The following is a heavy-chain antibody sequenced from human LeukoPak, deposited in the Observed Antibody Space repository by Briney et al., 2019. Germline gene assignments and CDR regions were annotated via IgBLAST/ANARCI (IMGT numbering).Heavy chain of an antibody. CDR3: ARDHTAPTIIWDC. Sequence: GGSLRLSCETSGFSFRSHWMSWARQAPGKGLEWVANINQDGSEMHYVDSVKGRITVSRDNTKNSMYLQMNSLRAEDTAVYYCARDHTAPTIIWDCWGQGTLVTVSS. CDR1: GFSFRSHW. CDR2: INQDGSEM. D-gene: IGHD3/OR15-3a*01. V-gene: IGHV3-7*01. J-gene: IGHJ4*02.